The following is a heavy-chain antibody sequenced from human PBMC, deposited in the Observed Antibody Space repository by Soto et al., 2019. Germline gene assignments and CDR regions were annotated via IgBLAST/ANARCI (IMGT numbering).Heavy chain of an antibody. D-gene: IGHD3-22*01. CDR1: SGSISSYY. V-gene: IGHV4-59*08. Sequence: QVQLQESGPGLVKPSETLSLTCTVSSGSISSYYWSWIRQSPGKGLEWIGYIYDSGRTHYNPSLKSRVTISVDTSKTQFSLKLSSVTAADTAVYYCARRPDYHDSSGYYHWYFDLWGRGTLVTVSS. CDR2: IYDSGRT. CDR3: ARRPDYHDSSGYYHWYFDL. J-gene: IGHJ2*01.